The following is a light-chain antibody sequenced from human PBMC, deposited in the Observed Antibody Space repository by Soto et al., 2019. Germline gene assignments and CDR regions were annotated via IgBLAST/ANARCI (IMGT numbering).Light chain of an antibody. Sequence: QSAPTQPASVSGSPGQSITISCSGTSSDVGGYDYVSWYLHHPGKAPKLIIYEVTNRPSGVSNRFSGSKSGNTASLTISGLQAEDEADYYCSSYTSSTTWVFGGGTKLTVL. J-gene: IGLJ3*02. CDR1: SSDVGGYDY. CDR3: SSYTSSTTWV. V-gene: IGLV2-14*01. CDR2: EVT.